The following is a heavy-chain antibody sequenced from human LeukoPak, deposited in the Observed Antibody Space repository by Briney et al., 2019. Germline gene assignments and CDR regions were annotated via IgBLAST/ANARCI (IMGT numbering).Heavy chain of an antibody. Sequence: PSETLSLTCTVSGGSISSSSYYWGWIRQPPGKGLEWIGSIYYSGSTYYNPSLKSRVTISVDTSKNQFSLKLSSVTAADTAVYYCARVWFGELFCYFDYWGQGTLVTVSS. D-gene: IGHD3-10*01. J-gene: IGHJ4*02. V-gene: IGHV4-39*07. CDR3: ARVWFGELFCYFDY. CDR1: GGSISSSSYY. CDR2: IYYSGST.